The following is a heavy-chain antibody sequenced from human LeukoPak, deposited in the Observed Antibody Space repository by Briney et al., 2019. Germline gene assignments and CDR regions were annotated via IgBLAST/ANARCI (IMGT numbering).Heavy chain of an antibody. CDR2: IYSGGNT. CDR1: GFTVSSNY. Sequence: PGGSLRLSCAASGFTVSSNYMSWVRQAPGKGLEWVSVIYSGGNTYYADSVKGRFTISRDYSKNMLYLQMNSLRAEDTAVYYCAMSYYYGSGSRPRFDYWGQGTLVTVSS. V-gene: IGHV3-53*01. J-gene: IGHJ4*02. CDR3: AMSYYYGSGSRPRFDY. D-gene: IGHD3-10*01.